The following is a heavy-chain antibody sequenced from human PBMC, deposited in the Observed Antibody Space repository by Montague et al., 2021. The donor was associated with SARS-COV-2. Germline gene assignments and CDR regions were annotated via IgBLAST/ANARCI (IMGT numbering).Heavy chain of an antibody. CDR2: IFYSGTT. CDR3: TRQVTFGGVVVALDY. CDR1: GASISSSENS. J-gene: IGHJ4*02. Sequence: SETLSLTCTVYGASISSSENSWGWIRQSQGKGLEWFGSIFYSGTTYFTLSLRSRIAISVDTSKNQFSLKVTSVTAADTAVYYCTRQVTFGGVVVALDYWGQGHLVSVSS. D-gene: IGHD3-16*02. V-gene: IGHV4-39*01.